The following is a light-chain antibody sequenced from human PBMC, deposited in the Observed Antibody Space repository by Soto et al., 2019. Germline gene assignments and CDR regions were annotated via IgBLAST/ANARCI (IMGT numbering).Light chain of an antibody. J-gene: IGLJ3*02. Sequence: QSVLTQSPSASASLGASVKLTCTLSSGHSSYAIAWHQQQPEKGPRYLMKLNSDGSHSKGDGIPDRFSGSSSGAERYLTISSLQSEDEADYYCQTWGTGIHPSWVFGGGTKLTVL. CDR1: SGHSSYA. CDR2: LNSDGSH. CDR3: QTWGTGIHPSWV. V-gene: IGLV4-69*01.